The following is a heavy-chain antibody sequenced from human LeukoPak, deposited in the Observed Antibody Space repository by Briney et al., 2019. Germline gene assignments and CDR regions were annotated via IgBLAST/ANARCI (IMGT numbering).Heavy chain of an antibody. CDR3: ASLSSGWSRGDAFNI. J-gene: IGHJ3*02. CDR2: IYSGGST. D-gene: IGHD6-19*01. V-gene: IGHV3-53*01. CDR1: GFIVSSNY. Sequence: GGSLRLSCAASGFIVSSNYMTWVRQAPGKGLECVSLIYSGGSTYYADSVKGRFTISRDNSKNTLNLQMNSLRAEDTAVYYCASLSSGWSRGDAFNIWGQGTMVTVSS.